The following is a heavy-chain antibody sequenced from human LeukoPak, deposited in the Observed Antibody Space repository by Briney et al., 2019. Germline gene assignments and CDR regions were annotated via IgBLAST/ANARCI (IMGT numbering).Heavy chain of an antibody. V-gene: IGHV1-24*01. CDR2: FDPEDGET. D-gene: IGHD7-27*01. CDR3: ATDSAWGYYYGMDV. CDR1: GYTLTELS. J-gene: IGHJ6*02. Sequence: ASVKVSCKVSGYTLTELSMHWVRQAPGKGLEWMGGFDPEDGETICAQKFQGRVTMTEDTSTDTAYMELSSLRSEDTAVYYCATDSAWGYYYGMDVWGQGTTVTVSS.